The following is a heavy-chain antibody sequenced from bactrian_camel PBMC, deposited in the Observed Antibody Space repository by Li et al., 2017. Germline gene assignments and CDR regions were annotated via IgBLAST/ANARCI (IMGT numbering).Heavy chain of an antibody. Sequence: DVQLVESGGGSVQSGGSLRLACVGSGYPYSEYCMGWVRQAPGKEREAVADISPGSSTTYAESVKGRFTISRDNAKNTLYLQMNSLKPEDTAVYYCASNSPGLFGIWGQGTQVTVS. CDR2: ISPGSST. V-gene: IGHV3S67*01. CDR3: ASNSPGLFGI. J-gene: IGHJ6*01. CDR1: GYPYSEYC. D-gene: IGHD2*01.